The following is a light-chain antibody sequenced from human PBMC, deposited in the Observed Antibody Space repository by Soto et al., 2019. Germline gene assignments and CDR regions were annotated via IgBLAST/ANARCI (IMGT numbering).Light chain of an antibody. CDR2: AIS. CDR1: HTITGGY. J-gene: IGKJ1*01. CDR3: QQYDSSPRT. V-gene: IGKV3-20*01. Sequence: ENVLTQSPGTRSLSPGQGATLSSRASHTITGGYLAWYQQKPGQAPRLLIYAISDRATGVPDRFRGSGSGTDFTLTITRLEPEDFAVYFCQQYDSSPRTFGQGTKVEIK.